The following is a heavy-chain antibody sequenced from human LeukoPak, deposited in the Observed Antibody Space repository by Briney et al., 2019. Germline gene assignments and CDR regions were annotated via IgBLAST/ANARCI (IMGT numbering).Heavy chain of an antibody. J-gene: IGHJ6*03. Sequence: GGSLRLSCAASGFTFSSYAMSWVRQAPGKGLEWVSAISGSGGSTYYADSVKGRFTISRDNSKNTLYLQMNSLRAEDTAVYYCAKDKERFLGYYYYYMDVWGKGTTVTVSS. CDR1: GFTFSSYA. CDR3: AKDKERFLGYYYYYMDV. D-gene: IGHD3-3*01. V-gene: IGHV3-23*01. CDR2: ISGSGGST.